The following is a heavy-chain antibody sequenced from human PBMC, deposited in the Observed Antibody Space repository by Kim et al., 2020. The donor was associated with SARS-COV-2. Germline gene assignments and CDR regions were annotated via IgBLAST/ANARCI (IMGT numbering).Heavy chain of an antibody. V-gene: IGHV3-53*01. J-gene: IGHJ3*02. CDR1: GFTVNSNY. CDR3: AIHKGGSSLGAFVI. CDR2: IYSGGNT. Sequence: GGSLRLSCAASGFTVNSNYMSWVRQAPGKGLEWVSIIYSGGNTYYTDSVKGRFTISRDNSKNTLYLQMNSLRVEDSAVYYCAIHKGGSSLGAFVIWGQGAMVTVSS. D-gene: IGHD3-16*01.